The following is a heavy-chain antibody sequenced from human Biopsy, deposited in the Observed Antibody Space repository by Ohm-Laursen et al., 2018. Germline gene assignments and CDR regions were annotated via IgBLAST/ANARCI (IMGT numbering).Heavy chain of an antibody. D-gene: IGHD3-22*01. Sequence: TLSLTCTVSGCSLSSYYWSWIRQRAGKGLEWIGRIYSSGSTNYNPSLKSRVTLSMDTSKRQFSLKLSFVTAADTAVYYCARWTPEYDSSRYYLDAFDIWGQGTKVTVSS. CDR2: IYSSGST. V-gene: IGHV4-4*07. CDR1: GCSLSSYY. CDR3: ARWTPEYDSSRYYLDAFDI. J-gene: IGHJ3*02.